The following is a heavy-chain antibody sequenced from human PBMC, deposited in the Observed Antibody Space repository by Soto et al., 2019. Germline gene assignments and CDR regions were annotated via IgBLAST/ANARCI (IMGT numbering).Heavy chain of an antibody. V-gene: IGHV1-69*01. Sequence: QVQLVQSGAEVKKPGSSVKVSCKASVGTFSSYAISWVRQAPGQGLEWMGGIIPIFGTANYAQKFQGRVAITADESKRTAYMELSSLRSEDTAVYYCASQGVSLCYYYGMDVWGQGNTVAVSS. J-gene: IGHJ6*02. CDR2: IIPIFGTA. D-gene: IGHD2-8*01. CDR3: ASQGVSLCYYYGMDV. CDR1: VGTFSSYA.